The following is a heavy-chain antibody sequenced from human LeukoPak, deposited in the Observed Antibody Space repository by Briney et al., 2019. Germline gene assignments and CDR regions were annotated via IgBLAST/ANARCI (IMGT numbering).Heavy chain of an antibody. J-gene: IGHJ4*02. D-gene: IGHD6-6*01. Sequence: GESLKISCQTSGYSFTTYWIGWVRQVPGKGLEWVGFIYPDDSNARYRPSFQGQVTISVDKSITTAYLQWSSLRASDTAMYYCARHISINSTSSHFDYWGRGTLVTVSS. V-gene: IGHV5-51*01. CDR1: GYSFTTYW. CDR3: ARHISINSTSSHFDY. CDR2: IYPDDSNA.